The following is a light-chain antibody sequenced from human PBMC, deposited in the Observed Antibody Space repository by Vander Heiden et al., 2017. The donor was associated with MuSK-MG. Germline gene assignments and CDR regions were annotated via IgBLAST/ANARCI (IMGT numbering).Light chain of an antibody. CDR2: HVS. Sequence: QSALTQPASVSGSPGQSITISCTGTSSDVTAYKYVSWYQHHPGKAPKLMIYHVSNRPSGISNRFSGSKSGNTASPTISGLQAEDEADYYCSSYPTPSTLDVMFGGGTKLTVL. CDR1: SSDVTAYKY. V-gene: IGLV2-14*03. CDR3: SSYPTPSTLDVM. J-gene: IGLJ3*02.